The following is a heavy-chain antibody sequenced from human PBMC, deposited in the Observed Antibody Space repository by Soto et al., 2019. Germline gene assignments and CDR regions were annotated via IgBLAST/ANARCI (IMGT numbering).Heavy chain of an antibody. D-gene: IGHD2-15*01. V-gene: IGHV1-58*01. CDR2: IVVGAGNT. Sequence: SVKVSCKASGFTFTSSAVQWVRQARGQRLEWMGWIVVGAGNTNYAQELQERLTITRDMSTNTAYMELSSLRSEDTAVYYCAAELYSGGRCCSFAIRGQRTIVTVSS. J-gene: IGHJ3*02. CDR3: AAELYSGGRCCSFAI. CDR1: GFTFTSSA.